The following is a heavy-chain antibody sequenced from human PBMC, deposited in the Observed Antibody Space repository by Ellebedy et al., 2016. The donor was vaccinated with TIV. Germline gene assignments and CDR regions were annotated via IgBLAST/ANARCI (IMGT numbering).Heavy chain of an antibody. D-gene: IGHD6-19*01. CDR3: AGYRGEAVAGNWFDP. V-gene: IGHV3-23*01. CDR1: GFTFNTYA. CDR2: INGSGVTT. Sequence: GESLKISCADSGFTFNTYAMSWVRQAPGKGLEWVSHINGSGVTTYYADSVRGRFSISRDNSKTTLFLQMNSLRADDTAVYYCAGYRGEAVAGNWFDPWGQGTLVTVSS. J-gene: IGHJ5*02.